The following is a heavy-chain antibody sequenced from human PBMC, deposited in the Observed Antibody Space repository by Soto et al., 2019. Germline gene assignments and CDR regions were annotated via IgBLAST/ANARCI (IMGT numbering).Heavy chain of an antibody. CDR3: TRGGTRTTYWGLYDS. CDR2: ISGDASST. J-gene: IGHJ4*02. CDR1: GFTFSDNW. V-gene: IGHV3-74*01. D-gene: IGHD7-27*01. Sequence: EVKVVESGGGLVQPGGSLRLSCAASGFTFSDNWMHWVRQPPGKGPVWVSRISGDASSTSYADSVKGRFTISRDSAKNPVYLQMDSLSVEDTAVYYCTRGGTRTTYWGLYDSCGQGILLIVSP.